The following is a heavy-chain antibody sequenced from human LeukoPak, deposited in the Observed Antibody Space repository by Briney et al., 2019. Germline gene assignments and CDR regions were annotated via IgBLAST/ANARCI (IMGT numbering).Heavy chain of an antibody. J-gene: IGHJ6*02. Sequence: GGSLRLSCAASGFTFSSYAMSWVRQAPGKGLEWVSAISGSGGGTYYADSVKGRFTISRDNSKNTLYLQMNSLRAEDMAVYYCAKGHDDFWSGYSGGGYGMDVWGQGTTVTVSS. CDR2: ISGSGGGT. CDR3: AKGHDDFWSGYSGGGYGMDV. V-gene: IGHV3-23*01. CDR1: GFTFSSYA. D-gene: IGHD3-3*01.